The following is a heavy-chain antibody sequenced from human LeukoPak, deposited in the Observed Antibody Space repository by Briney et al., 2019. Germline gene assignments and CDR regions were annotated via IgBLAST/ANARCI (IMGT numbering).Heavy chain of an antibody. V-gene: IGHV3-33*01. CDR2: IWYDGGKK. D-gene: IGHD3-10*01. Sequence: GGSLRLSCAASGFTFSNYGMHWVRQAPGKGLEWVALIWYDGGKKHYGDSVKGRFTTSRDDSKNTLYLQMNSLRVEDTAVYYCARDVGNFGSGSAYFDYWGQGTLVTVSS. J-gene: IGHJ4*02. CDR1: GFTFSNYG. CDR3: ARDVGNFGSGSAYFDY.